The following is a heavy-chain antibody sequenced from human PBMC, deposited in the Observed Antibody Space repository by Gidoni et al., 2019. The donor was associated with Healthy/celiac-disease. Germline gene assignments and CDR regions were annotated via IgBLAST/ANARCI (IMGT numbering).Heavy chain of an antibody. D-gene: IGHD5-12*01. CDR3: TATVATIGAFDI. V-gene: IGHV3-15*01. J-gene: IGHJ3*02. CDR1: GCTFSNAW. Sequence: EVQLVESGGGLVKPGGSLRLSCAASGCTFSNAWMSWVRQAPVKGLECVGRIKSTTDGGTTDYAAPVKGRFTISRDDSKNTLYLQMNSLKTEDTAVYYCTATVATIGAFDIWGQGTMVTVSS. CDR2: IKSTTDGGTT.